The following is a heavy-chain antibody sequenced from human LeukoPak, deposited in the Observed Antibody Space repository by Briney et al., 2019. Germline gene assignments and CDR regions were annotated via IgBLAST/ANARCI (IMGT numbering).Heavy chain of an antibody. J-gene: IGHJ4*02. Sequence: SETLSLTCAVYGGSLSGHYWSWIRQHPGKGLEWIGYIYYSGSTYYNPSLKSRVTISVDTSKNQFSLKLSSVTAADTAVYYCARVVAVVVPAAIDYWGQGTLVTVSS. CDR1: GGSLSGHY. V-gene: IGHV4-31*11. D-gene: IGHD2-2*01. CDR2: IYYSGST. CDR3: ARVVAVVVPAAIDY.